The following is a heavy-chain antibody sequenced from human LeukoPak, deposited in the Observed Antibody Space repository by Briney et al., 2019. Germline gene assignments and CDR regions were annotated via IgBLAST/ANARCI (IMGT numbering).Heavy chain of an antibody. CDR3: TRENRYCSSTSCSYYYYMDV. Sequence: SETLSLTCTVSGGSISSYYWSWIRQPPGKGLEWIGYIYYSGSTNYNPSLKSRVTISVDTSKNQFSLKLSSVTAADTAVYYCTRENRYCSSTSCSYYYYMDVWGKGTTVTVSS. D-gene: IGHD2-2*01. J-gene: IGHJ6*03. CDR1: GGSISSYY. V-gene: IGHV4-59*01. CDR2: IYYSGST.